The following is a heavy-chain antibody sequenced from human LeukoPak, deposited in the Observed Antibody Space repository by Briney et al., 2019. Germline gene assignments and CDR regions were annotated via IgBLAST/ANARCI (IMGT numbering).Heavy chain of an antibody. J-gene: IGHJ5*02. Sequence: SETLSLTCTVSGGSSSSSRYYWGWIRQPPGKGLEWIGSIHYSGSTYYNPSLKSRVTISVDTSKNQFSLKLSSVTAADTAVYYCARHPYQLLWLSWFDPWGQGTLVTVSS. V-gene: IGHV4-39*01. CDR3: ARHPYQLLWLSWFDP. CDR1: GGSSSSSRYY. D-gene: IGHD2-2*01. CDR2: IHYSGST.